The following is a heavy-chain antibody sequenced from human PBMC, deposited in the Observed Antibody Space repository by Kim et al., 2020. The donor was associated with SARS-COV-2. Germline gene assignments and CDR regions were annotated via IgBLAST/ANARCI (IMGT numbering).Heavy chain of an antibody. Sequence: GGSLRLSCAASGFTFSSYAMHWVRQAPGKGLEWVAVISYDGSNKYYADSVKGRFTISRDNSKNTLYLQMNSLRAEDTAVYYCARRRLKYGDHGDLDYWGQGTLVTVSS. CDR2: ISYDGSNK. J-gene: IGHJ4*02. CDR1: GFTFSSYA. CDR3: ARRRLKYGDHGDLDY. D-gene: IGHD4-17*01. V-gene: IGHV3-30*04.